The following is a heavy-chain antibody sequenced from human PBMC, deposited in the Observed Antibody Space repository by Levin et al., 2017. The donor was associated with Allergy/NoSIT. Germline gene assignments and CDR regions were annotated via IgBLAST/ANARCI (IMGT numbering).Heavy chain of an antibody. D-gene: IGHD2-15*01. CDR3: VKRYCSGGGCSPRGMDV. J-gene: IGHJ6*02. V-gene: IGHV3-23*01. Sequence: ASVKVSCAASGFTFSNYAMNWVRQAPGRGVEWVSVISDSGVSTVHADSVKGRFSISRDNSRNTLYLQMNNLRGEDTAIYYCVKRYCSGGGCSPRGMDVWGQGTTVTVSS. CDR1: GFTFSNYA. CDR2: ISDSGVST.